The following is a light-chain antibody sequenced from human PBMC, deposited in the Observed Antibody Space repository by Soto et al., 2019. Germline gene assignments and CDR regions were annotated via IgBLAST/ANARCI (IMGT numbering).Light chain of an antibody. CDR1: QSVGGN. CDR3: QQSYSTPRT. CDR2: DAS. Sequence: EIVMTQSPATLSVSPGERATLSCWASQSVGGNLAWYQQRPGQAPRLLIFDASTRATGIPSRFSGSGSGTDFTLTISRLQPEDFATYYCQQSYSTPRTFGQGTKGDIK. J-gene: IGKJ1*01. V-gene: IGKV3-15*01.